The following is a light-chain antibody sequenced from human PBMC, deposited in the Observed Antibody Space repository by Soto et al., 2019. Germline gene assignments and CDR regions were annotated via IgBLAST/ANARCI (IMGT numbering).Light chain of an antibody. Sequence: DIHMTQSPSSLSASVGDRVTITCRASQSISSYLNWYQQKPGKAPKLLIYAASRLQSGVPSRFSGSGSGTDFTLTISSLQPEDFATYSCQQSYSTPIYTFGQGTELEIK. CDR1: QSISSY. J-gene: IGKJ2*01. CDR2: AAS. V-gene: IGKV1-39*01. CDR3: QQSYSTPIYT.